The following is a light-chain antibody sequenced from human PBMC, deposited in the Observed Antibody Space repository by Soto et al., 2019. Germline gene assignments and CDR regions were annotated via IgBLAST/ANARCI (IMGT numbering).Light chain of an antibody. Sequence: EIVLTQSPATLSLSPGERGTLSCRASQSVSSTYLAWYQQKPGQAPRLLIYDASNRATGIPARFSGSGSGTDFTLTISSLEPEDSAVYYCHQRSYWPRTFGQGTTVEIK. V-gene: IGKV3-11*01. J-gene: IGKJ1*01. CDR1: QSVSSTY. CDR2: DAS. CDR3: HQRSYWPRT.